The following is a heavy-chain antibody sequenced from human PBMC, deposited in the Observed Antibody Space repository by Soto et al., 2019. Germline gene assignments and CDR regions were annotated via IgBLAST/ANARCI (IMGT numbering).Heavy chain of an antibody. Sequence: PAEIACTSCGYTVSISGISGVRQAPGQGLEWMGWISGYNGDTNYAQKFQGRVTMTIDTSTTTAYMELRGLTSDDTAIYYCAKNGQPPYYYYGLDVWGQGTPVTVSS. V-gene: IGHV1-18*01. CDR3: AKNGQPPYYYYGLDV. J-gene: IGHJ6*02. D-gene: IGHD2-8*01. CDR2: ISGYNGDT. CDR1: GYTVSISG.